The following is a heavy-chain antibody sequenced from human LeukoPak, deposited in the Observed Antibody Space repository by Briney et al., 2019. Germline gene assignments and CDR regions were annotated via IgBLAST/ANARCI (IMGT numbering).Heavy chain of an antibody. CDR2: ISGSGGST. CDR1: GFTFSGYA. Sequence: GGSLRLSCAASGFTFSGYAMSWVRQAPGKGLEWVSAISGSGGSTYYADSVKGRFTISRDNSKNALNLQMNSLRVEDTAVYYCAAAYCGGDCYSANHYYFMDLWGRGTTVAVSS. CDR3: AAAYCGGDCYSANHYYFMDL. J-gene: IGHJ6*03. D-gene: IGHD2-21*02. V-gene: IGHV3-23*01.